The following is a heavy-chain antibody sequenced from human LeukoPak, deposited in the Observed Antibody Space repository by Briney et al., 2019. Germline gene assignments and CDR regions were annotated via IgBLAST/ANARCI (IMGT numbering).Heavy chain of an antibody. CDR1: GGSISSYY. J-gene: IGHJ4*02. CDR3: ARDGSGSYRPIDY. Sequence: SSETLSLTCTVSGGSISSYYWSWIRQPPGKGLEWIGYIFYSGSTNYNPSLKSRVTISVDTSKNQFSLKLSSVTAADTAVYYCARDGSGSYRPIDYWGQGTLVTVSS. V-gene: IGHV4-59*12. CDR2: IFYSGST. D-gene: IGHD3-10*01.